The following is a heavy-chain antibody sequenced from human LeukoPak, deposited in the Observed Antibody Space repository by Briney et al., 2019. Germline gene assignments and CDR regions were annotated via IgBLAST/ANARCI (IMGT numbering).Heavy chain of an antibody. J-gene: IGHJ4*02. CDR1: RFTFSTYS. CDR2: ISSSGSGI. V-gene: IGHV3-48*02. D-gene: IGHD2-15*01. Sequence: GGSLRLSCAASRFTFSTYSMNWVRQAPGKGLEWVSYISSSGSGIYYADSVKGRFTISRDNAKNSLYLQMNSLRDEDTAVYYCARDPSVYCSGGSCYLDYWGQGTLVTVSS. CDR3: ARDPSVYCSGGSCYLDY.